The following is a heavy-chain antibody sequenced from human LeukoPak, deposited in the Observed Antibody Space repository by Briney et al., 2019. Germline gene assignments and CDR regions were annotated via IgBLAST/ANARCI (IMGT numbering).Heavy chain of an antibody. D-gene: IGHD1-26*01. CDR1: GGSISRSSYY. V-gene: IGHV4-39*01. Sequence: SETLSLTCTVSGGSISRSSYYWGWIRQPPGEGLEWIGSIYYSGSTYYNPSLKSLITISVDTSKNQFSLKLSSVTAADTAVYYCARSGTHSLDYWGQGTLVTVSS. CDR2: IYYSGST. CDR3: ARSGTHSLDY. J-gene: IGHJ4*02.